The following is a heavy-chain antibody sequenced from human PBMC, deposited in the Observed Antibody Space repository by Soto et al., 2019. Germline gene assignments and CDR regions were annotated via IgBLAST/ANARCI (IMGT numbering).Heavy chain of an antibody. Sequence: QVQLVESGGGVVQPGRSLRLSCAASGFTFSSYAMHWVRQAPGKGLEWVAVISYDGSNKYYADSVKGRFTISRDNSKNTLYLQMNSLRAEDTAVYYCARDAQGVVNNYFDYWGQGILVTVSS. V-gene: IGHV3-30-3*01. CDR3: ARDAQGVVNNYFDY. CDR2: ISYDGSNK. CDR1: GFTFSSYA. J-gene: IGHJ4*02. D-gene: IGHD3-3*01.